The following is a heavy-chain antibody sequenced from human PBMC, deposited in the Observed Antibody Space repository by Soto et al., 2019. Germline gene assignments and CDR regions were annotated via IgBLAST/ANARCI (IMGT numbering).Heavy chain of an antibody. CDR1: GFTFSRYA. Sequence: GGSLRLSCAASGFTFSRYAMCWVRQAPGKGLEWVSAISGGGGTTYYADSVKGRFTISRDNSKNTLYLQMNSLRAEDTAVYYCAKAGIGSWFLFDYWGQGTLVTVSS. CDR2: ISGGGGTT. D-gene: IGHD6-13*01. V-gene: IGHV3-23*01. CDR3: AKAGIGSWFLFDY. J-gene: IGHJ4*02.